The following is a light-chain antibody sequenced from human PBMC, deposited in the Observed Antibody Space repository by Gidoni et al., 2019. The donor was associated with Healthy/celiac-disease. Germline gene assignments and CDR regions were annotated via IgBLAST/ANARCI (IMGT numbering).Light chain of an antibody. CDR2: DVS. Sequence: QSALTQPRSVSGSPGPSVPISCTGTSSDVGGYNYVSWYQQHPGKAPKLMIYDVSKRPSGVPDRFSGSKSGNTASLTISGLQAEDEADYYCCSYAGSYTFVFGAGTKVTGL. J-gene: IGLJ1*01. CDR1: SSDVGGYNY. CDR3: CSYAGSYTFV. V-gene: IGLV2-11*01.